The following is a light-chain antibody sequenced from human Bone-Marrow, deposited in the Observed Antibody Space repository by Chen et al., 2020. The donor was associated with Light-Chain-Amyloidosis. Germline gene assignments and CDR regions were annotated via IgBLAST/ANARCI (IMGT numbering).Light chain of an antibody. CDR2: GAS. V-gene: IGKV3-20*01. CDR1: QSVSNSY. CDR3: QQYATLPRT. J-gene: IGKJ1*01. Sequence: ENVLTQSPGTLSLSPGERATLSCPASQSVSNSYLAWYQQNPGQAPRLLIHGASSRAAGIPDRFRGSGSGTDFTLTISRLEPEDFAMYYCQQYATLPRTFGQGTKVEI.